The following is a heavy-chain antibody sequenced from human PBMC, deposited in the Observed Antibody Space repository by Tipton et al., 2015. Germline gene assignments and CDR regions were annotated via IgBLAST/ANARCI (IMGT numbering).Heavy chain of an antibody. CDR3: ARHNPAASFDY. D-gene: IGHD2-2*01. CDR1: GFSIGNYA. Sequence: SLRLSCAASGFSIGNYAMSWVRQTPGKGLEWVSAISTDGKSTYYADSVKGRFTISRDNSKNTLYLQMNSLRAEDTAVYYCARHNPAASFDYWGQGTLVTVSS. CDR2: ISTDGKST. J-gene: IGHJ4*02. V-gene: IGHV3-23*01.